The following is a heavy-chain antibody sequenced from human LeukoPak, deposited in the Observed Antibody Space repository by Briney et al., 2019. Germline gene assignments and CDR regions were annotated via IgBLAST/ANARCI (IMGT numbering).Heavy chain of an antibody. J-gene: IGHJ4*02. V-gene: IGHV4-30-2*01. Sequence: PSETLSVICTVSGGSISSGGYYWSWIRQPPGKGLEWIGFIYDSGSTSYNSSLKSRVAISVERSKNQFSLKLTSVTAADTAVYYCARDSPKRYSGSYFDYWGQGTLVTVSS. CDR3: ARDSPKRYSGSYFDY. CDR1: GGSISSGGYY. D-gene: IGHD1-26*01. CDR2: IYDSGST.